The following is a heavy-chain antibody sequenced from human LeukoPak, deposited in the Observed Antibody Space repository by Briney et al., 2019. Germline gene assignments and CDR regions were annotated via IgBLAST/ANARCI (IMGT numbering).Heavy chain of an antibody. CDR3: ARDQDSSSGWFDP. D-gene: IGHD6-6*01. J-gene: IGHJ5*02. CDR1: GGTFSSYA. Sequence: SVKVSCKASGGTFSSYAISRVRQAPGQGLEWMGGIIPIFGTANYAQKFQGRVTITTDESTSTAYMELSSLRSEDTAVYYCARDQDSSSGWFDPWGQGTLVTVSS. CDR2: IIPIFGTA. V-gene: IGHV1-69*05.